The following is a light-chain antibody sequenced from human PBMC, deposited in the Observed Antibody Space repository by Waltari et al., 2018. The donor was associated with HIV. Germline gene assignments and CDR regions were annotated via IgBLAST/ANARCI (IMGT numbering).Light chain of an antibody. CDR3: ASYTSSSTVV. CDR2: DFS. CDR1: SSDVGGYDY. J-gene: IGLJ2*01. Sequence: HYALTQPASVSGSPGQSIPISCTGTSSDVGGYDYVSWYQHYPGRAPIRMIYDFSHRPSGVANRFSASKSGNTASLTISGLQAEDEADYYCASYTSSSTVVFGGGTKLTVL. V-gene: IGLV2-14*03.